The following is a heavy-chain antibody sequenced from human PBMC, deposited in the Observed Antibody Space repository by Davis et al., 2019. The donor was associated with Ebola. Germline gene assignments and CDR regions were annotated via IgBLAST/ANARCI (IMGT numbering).Heavy chain of an antibody. V-gene: IGHV3-23*01. CDR3: AKRAGYCSSTSCYTSYYYYYMDV. Sequence: PGGSLRLSCAASGFTFSSYAMSWVRQAPGKGLEWVSAISGSGGSTYYADSVKGRFTISRDNSKNTLYLQMNSLRAEDTAVYYCAKRAGYCSSTSCYTSYYYYYMDVWGKGTTVTVSS. J-gene: IGHJ6*03. D-gene: IGHD2-2*02. CDR1: GFTFSSYA. CDR2: ISGSGGST.